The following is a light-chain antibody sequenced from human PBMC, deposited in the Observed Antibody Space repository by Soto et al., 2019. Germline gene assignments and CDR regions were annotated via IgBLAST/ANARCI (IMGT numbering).Light chain of an antibody. Sequence: QSALTQPPSASGSPGQSVAISCTGTSSDVGGYNYVSWYQQHPGKPPKLMIYEVSKRPSGVPDRFSGSKSGNTASLTVSGLQAEDEADYYCSSYARNRDILFGGGTKLTVL. CDR1: SSDVGGYNY. J-gene: IGLJ2*01. CDR2: EVS. CDR3: SSYARNRDIL. V-gene: IGLV2-8*01.